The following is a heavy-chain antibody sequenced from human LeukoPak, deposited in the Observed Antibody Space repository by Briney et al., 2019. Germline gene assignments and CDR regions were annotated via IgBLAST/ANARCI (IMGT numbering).Heavy chain of an antibody. V-gene: IGHV3-33*06. CDR2: IWYDGSNK. CDR1: GFTFSSYD. J-gene: IGHJ4*02. CDR3: AKDHRSSGWSFLEGLWYFDY. Sequence: GGSLRLSCAASGFTFSSYDMHWVRQAPGKGLEWVSVIWYDGSNKYYADSVKGRFTISRDNSKNTLYLQMNSLRAEDTAVYYCAKDHRSSGWSFLEGLWYFDYWGQGTLVTVSS. D-gene: IGHD6-19*01.